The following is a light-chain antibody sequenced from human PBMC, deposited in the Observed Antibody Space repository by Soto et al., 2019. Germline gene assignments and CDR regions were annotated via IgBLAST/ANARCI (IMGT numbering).Light chain of an antibody. Sequence: ELVLTQSPGTLSLSPGERATLSCRASQSVSSSYLAWYQQNRGQAPRLLIYGASSRATGIPDRFSGSGSGTDFTLTISRLEPEDFAVYYCQQYGSSRWTCGQGTKVEIK. J-gene: IGKJ1*01. V-gene: IGKV3-20*01. CDR2: GAS. CDR3: QQYGSSRWT. CDR1: QSVSSSY.